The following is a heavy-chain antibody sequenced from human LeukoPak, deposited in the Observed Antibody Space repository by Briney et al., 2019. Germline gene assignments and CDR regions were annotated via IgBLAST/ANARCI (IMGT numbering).Heavy chain of an antibody. Sequence: GASVKVSCKASGYTFTSYYMHWVRQAPGQGLEWMGIINPSGGSTSYAQKFQGRVTMTRDMSTSTVYMELSSLRSEDTAVYYCARDRGEQPPQSSWFDPWGQGTLVTVSS. CDR2: INPSGGST. D-gene: IGHD3-10*01. CDR3: ARDRGEQPPQSSWFDP. CDR1: GYTFTSYY. J-gene: IGHJ5*02. V-gene: IGHV1-46*01.